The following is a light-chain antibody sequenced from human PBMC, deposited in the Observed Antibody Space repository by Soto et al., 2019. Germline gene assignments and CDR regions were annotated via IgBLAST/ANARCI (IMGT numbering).Light chain of an antibody. CDR2: GAS. CDR3: KQYQNLWT. CDR1: QSVNNY. J-gene: IGKJ1*01. Sequence: EIVLTQSPGTLSLSPGERATLSCRASQSVNNYLAWYQQRPGQAPRILIYGASSRATGIQDRFSGSGSGTDFTLTISRLEPEDFELYYCKQYQNLWTFGQGNKGDIK. V-gene: IGKV3-20*01.